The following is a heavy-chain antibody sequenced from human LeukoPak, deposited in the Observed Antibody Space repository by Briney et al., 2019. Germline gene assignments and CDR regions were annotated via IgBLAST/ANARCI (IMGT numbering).Heavy chain of an antibody. CDR2: MNPNSGNT. CDR1: GYTFTSYD. V-gene: IGHV1-8*01. CDR3: ARRGIRIEGFDP. D-gene: IGHD1-14*01. Sequence: ASVKASCKASGYTFTSYDINWVRQATGQGLEWMGWMNPNSGNTGYAQKFQGRVTMTRNTSISTAYMELSSLRSEDTAVYYCARRGIRIEGFDPWGQGTLVTVSS. J-gene: IGHJ5*02.